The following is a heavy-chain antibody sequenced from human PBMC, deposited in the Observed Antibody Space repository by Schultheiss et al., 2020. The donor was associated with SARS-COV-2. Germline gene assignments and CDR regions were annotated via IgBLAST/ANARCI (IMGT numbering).Heavy chain of an antibody. CDR3: ARAAGYCSSTSCLTAYYYYYGMDV. CDR1: GGSISSFY. Sequence: SETLSLICTVSGGSISSFYWSWIRQPPGKGLEWIGYIYHSGSTYYNPSLKSRVTISVDTSKNQFSLKLSSVTAADTAVYYCARAAGYCSSTSCLTAYYYYYGMDVWGQGTTVTVSS. D-gene: IGHD2-2*01. V-gene: IGHV4-59*12. J-gene: IGHJ6*02. CDR2: IYHSGST.